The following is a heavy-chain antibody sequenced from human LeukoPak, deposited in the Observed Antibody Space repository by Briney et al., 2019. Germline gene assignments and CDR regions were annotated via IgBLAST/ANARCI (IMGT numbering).Heavy chain of an antibody. Sequence: SQTLSLTCTVSGGSISSGGYYWSWIRQHPGKGLEWIGYIYYSGSTYYNPSLKSRVTISVDTSKNQFSLKLSSVTAADTAVYYCASERITMVPGVQYNWFDPWGQGTLVTVSS. CDR3: ASERITMVPGVQYNWFDP. D-gene: IGHD3-10*01. V-gene: IGHV4-31*03. CDR2: IYYSGST. J-gene: IGHJ5*02. CDR1: GGSISSGGYY.